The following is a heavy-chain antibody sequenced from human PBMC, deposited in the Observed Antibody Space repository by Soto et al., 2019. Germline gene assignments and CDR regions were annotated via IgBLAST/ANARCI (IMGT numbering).Heavy chain of an antibody. Sequence: PSETLSLTCAVYGGSFSGYYWSWIRQPPGKGLEWIGEINHSGSTNYNPSLKSRVTISVDTSKNQFSLKLSSVTAADTAVYYCARGIGISGERDYYYYMDVWGKGTTVTVSS. CDR3: ARGIGISGERDYYYYMDV. J-gene: IGHJ6*03. V-gene: IGHV4-34*01. D-gene: IGHD3-16*01. CDR1: GGSFSGYY. CDR2: INHSGST.